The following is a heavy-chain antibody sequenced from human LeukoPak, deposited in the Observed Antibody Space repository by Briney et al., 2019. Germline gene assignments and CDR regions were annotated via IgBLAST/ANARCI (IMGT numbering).Heavy chain of an antibody. D-gene: IGHD5-24*01. CDR2: INPNSGDT. CDR3: AKERDGYIDY. CDR1: GYTFTAYF. V-gene: IGHV1-2*06. J-gene: IGHJ4*02. Sequence: ASVKVSCKASGYTFTAYFIHWVRQAPGQGLEWMGRINPNSGDTKFAQEFQGRVTITTDESTSTAYMELSSLRSEDTAVYYCAKERDGYIDYWGQGTLVTVSS.